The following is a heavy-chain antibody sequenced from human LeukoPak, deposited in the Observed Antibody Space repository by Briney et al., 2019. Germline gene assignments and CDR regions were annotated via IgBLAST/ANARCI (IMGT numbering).Heavy chain of an antibody. J-gene: IGHJ4*02. Sequence: PGGSLRLSCGASGFTFSSFSMNWVRQARGKGLEWVSSITPTSSYIYYADSVRGRFTISRDNAKNSLFLQMDSLSAEDTAVYYCVRLRRSSATGGYYYYYDYWGQGILVTVSS. V-gene: IGHV3-21*01. CDR1: GFTFSSFS. D-gene: IGHD3-22*01. CDR3: VRLRRSSATGGYYYYYDY. CDR2: ITPTSSYI.